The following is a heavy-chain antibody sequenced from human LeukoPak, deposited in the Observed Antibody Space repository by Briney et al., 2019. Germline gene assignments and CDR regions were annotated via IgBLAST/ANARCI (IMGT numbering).Heavy chain of an antibody. V-gene: IGHV5-51*01. J-gene: IGHJ4*02. D-gene: IGHD3-22*01. Sequence: PGESLKIFCWGYGHIFTTYWIAWVRQMPGKGLEWRGIIYPGDSDTRYSPSFQGQVTISADKSISTAYLQSSSLKASDTAMYYCARPSDYYDSTVGFEYWGQGTLVTVSS. CDR2: IYPGDSDT. CDR1: GHIFTTYW. CDR3: ARPSDYYDSTVGFEY.